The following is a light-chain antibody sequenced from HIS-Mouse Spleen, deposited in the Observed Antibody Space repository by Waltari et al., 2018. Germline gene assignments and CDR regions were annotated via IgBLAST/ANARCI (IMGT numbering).Light chain of an antibody. CDR3: QQRSNWPPLLT. CDR2: DAS. V-gene: IGKV3-11*01. Sequence: EIVLTQSPATLSLSPGERATRSCRASQRVSSYLPWYQQNPGQAPRLLIYDASNRATGIPARFSGSGSGTDFTLTISSLEPEDFAVYYCQQRSNWPPLLTFGGGTKVEIK. J-gene: IGKJ4*01. CDR1: QRVSSY.